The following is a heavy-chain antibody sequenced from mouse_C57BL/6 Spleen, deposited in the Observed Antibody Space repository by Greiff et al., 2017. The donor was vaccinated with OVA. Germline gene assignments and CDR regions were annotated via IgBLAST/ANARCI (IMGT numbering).Heavy chain of an antibody. CDR1: GFTFSSYA. CDR3: ARDGELRLGFAY. CDR2: ISDGGSYT. J-gene: IGHJ3*01. V-gene: IGHV5-4*01. D-gene: IGHD3-2*02. Sequence: DVMLVESGGGLVKPGGSLKLSCAASGFTFSSYAMSWVRQTPEKRLEWVATISDGGSYTYYPDNVKGRFTISRDNAKNNLYLQMSHLKSEDTAMYYGARDGELRLGFAYWGQGTLVTVSA.